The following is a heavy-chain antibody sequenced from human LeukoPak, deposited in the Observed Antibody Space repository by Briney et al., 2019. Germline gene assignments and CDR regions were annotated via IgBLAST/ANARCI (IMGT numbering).Heavy chain of an antibody. Sequence: ASVKVSCKASGYTFTSYGISWVRQAPGQGLEWMGWISAYNGNTNHAQKLQGRVTMTTDISTSTAYMELRSLRSDDTAVYYCARAGPYSGSYPYYFDYWGQGTLVTVSS. CDR1: GYTFTSYG. V-gene: IGHV1-18*01. J-gene: IGHJ4*02. CDR2: ISAYNGNT. CDR3: ARAGPYSGSYPYYFDY. D-gene: IGHD1-26*01.